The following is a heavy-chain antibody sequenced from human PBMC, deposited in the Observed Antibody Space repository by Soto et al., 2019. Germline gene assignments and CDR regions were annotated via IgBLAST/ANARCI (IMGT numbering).Heavy chain of an antibody. CDR2: ISGSGGST. V-gene: IGHV3-23*01. Sequence: GGSLRLSCAASGFTFSSYAMSWVRQAPGKGLEWVSAISGSGGSTYYADSVKGRFTISRGNSKNTLYLQMNSLRAEDTAVYYCAKMNSGYDYADYWGQGTLVTVSS. CDR1: GFTFSSYA. CDR3: AKMNSGYDYADY. J-gene: IGHJ4*02. D-gene: IGHD5-12*01.